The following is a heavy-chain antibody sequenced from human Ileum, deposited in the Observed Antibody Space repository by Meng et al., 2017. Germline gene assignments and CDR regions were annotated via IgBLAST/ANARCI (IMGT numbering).Heavy chain of an antibody. D-gene: IGHD3-22*01. V-gene: IGHV4-59*08. CDR1: GASISSHY. CDR2: IYYRGGA. CDR3: ARLLDSSDWGWFDP. Sequence: QMQVQESGPGLGKTSGNLDRTGSVSGASISSHYWTWIRQPPGKGLEYIGYIYYRGGASYNPSLRSRVTMSVDTSKNQFSLNLSSVTAADTAVYYCARLLDSSDWGWFDPWGQGTLVTVSS. J-gene: IGHJ5*02.